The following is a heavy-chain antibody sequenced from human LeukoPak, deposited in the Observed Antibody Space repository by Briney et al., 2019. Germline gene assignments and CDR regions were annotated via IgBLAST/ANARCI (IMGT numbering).Heavy chain of an antibody. Sequence: SETLSLTCAVSGGSISSSNWWSWVRPPPGKGLEWIGEIYHSGSTNYNPSLKSRVTISVDKSKNQFSLKLSSVTAADTAVYYCARSYYDILTLNWFDPWGQGTLVTVSS. J-gene: IGHJ5*02. D-gene: IGHD3-9*01. V-gene: IGHV4-4*02. CDR1: GGSISSSNW. CDR3: ARSYYDILTLNWFDP. CDR2: IYHSGST.